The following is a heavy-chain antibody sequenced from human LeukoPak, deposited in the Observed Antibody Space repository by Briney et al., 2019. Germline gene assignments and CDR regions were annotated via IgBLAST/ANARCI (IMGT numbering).Heavy chain of an antibody. D-gene: IGHD3-10*01. CDR2: IKQDESEI. Sequence: GGSLRLSCVASGFTFSSYWMSWVRQAPGEGPEWVANIKQDESEIYYVDSVKGRFTISRDNAKNTLYLQMNSLRAEDTAVYYCARVITMVRGVTDYWGQGTLVTVSS. V-gene: IGHV3-7*01. CDR3: ARVITMVRGVTDY. CDR1: GFTFSSYW. J-gene: IGHJ4*02.